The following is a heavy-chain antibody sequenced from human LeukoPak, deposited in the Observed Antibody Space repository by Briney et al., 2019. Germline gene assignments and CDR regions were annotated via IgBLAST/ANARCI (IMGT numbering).Heavy chain of an antibody. Sequence: PGGSLRLSCAASGFTFSSYSMNWVRQAPGKGLEWVSSISSSSSYIYYADSAKGRFTISRDNAKNSLYLQMNSLRAEDTAVYYCARADSKSTNYYDYVWGSYLLDYWGQGTLVTVSS. CDR3: ARADSKSTNYYDYVWGSYLLDY. CDR1: GFTFSSYS. CDR2: ISSSSSYI. D-gene: IGHD3-16*01. V-gene: IGHV3-21*01. J-gene: IGHJ4*02.